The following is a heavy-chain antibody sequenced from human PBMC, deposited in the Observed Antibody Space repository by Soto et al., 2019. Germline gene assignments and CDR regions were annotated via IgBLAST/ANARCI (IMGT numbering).Heavy chain of an antibody. J-gene: IGHJ4*02. CDR2: IYGSGDST. Sequence: EVQLLESGGGLVQPGGSLRLSCSASGFTFSVYTMNWVRQAPGKGLEWVSGIYGSGDSTFYADSVTGRFTISRDNSKNTLYMQMNSLSAEDTAVYYCAQDLKPDSRWEIDYWGQGTLVTVSS. D-gene: IGHD1-26*01. CDR3: AQDLKPDSRWEIDY. CDR1: GFTFSVYT. V-gene: IGHV3-23*01.